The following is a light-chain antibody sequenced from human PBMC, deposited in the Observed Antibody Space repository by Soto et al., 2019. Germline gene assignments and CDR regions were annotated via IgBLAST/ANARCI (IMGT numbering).Light chain of an antibody. Sequence: QLVLTQTPSASASLGASVKLTCILSSGHSSNAIVWHQQQPEQGPRYLMKVSSDGSHSKGDGIPDRFSGSSSGAERYLTISSLQSGDEADYYCQTWGTGIWVFGGGTKLTVL. J-gene: IGLJ3*02. V-gene: IGLV4-69*01. CDR3: QTWGTGIWV. CDR1: SGHSSNA. CDR2: VSSDGSH.